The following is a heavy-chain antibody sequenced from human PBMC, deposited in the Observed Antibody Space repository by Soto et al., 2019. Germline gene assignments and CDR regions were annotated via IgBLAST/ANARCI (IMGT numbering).Heavy chain of an antibody. D-gene: IGHD3-10*01. J-gene: IGHJ6*02. V-gene: IGHV3-53*01. Sequence: QPGGSLRLSCAASGFTVSSNYMSWVRQAPGKGLEWVSVIYSGGSTYYADSVKGRFTISRDNSKNTLYLQMNSLRAEDTAVYYCARDYADGGPYYYGMDVWGQGTTVTVSS. CDR2: IYSGGST. CDR3: ARDYADGGPYYYGMDV. CDR1: GFTVSSNY.